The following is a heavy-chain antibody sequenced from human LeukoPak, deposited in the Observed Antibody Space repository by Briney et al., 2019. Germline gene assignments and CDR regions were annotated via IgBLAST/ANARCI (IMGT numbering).Heavy chain of an antibody. CDR1: GGSISSYY. CDR3: ARDSGPGAAAGTNWFDP. Sequence: SETLCLTCTVSGGSISSYYWSWIRQPAGKGLEWIGRIYTSGSTNYNPSLKSRVTMSVDTSKNQFSLKLSSVTAADTAVYYCARDSGPGAAAGTNWFDPWGQGTLVTVSS. CDR2: IYTSGST. V-gene: IGHV4-4*07. J-gene: IGHJ5*02. D-gene: IGHD6-13*01.